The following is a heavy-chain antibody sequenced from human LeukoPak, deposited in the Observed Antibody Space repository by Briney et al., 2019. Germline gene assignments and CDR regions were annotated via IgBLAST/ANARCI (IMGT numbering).Heavy chain of an antibody. D-gene: IGHD6-25*01. CDR1: GDSFSTSGVA. J-gene: IGHJ3*01. CDR3: ARGRASAFDV. V-gene: IGHV6-1*01. CDR2: TYYTSKWNT. Sequence: LSQTLSLSCAISGDSFSTSGVAWIWVRQSPSRGLEWLGRTYYTSKWNTDYAVSVKSRIVVNPDTSKNQFSLQLNSVTSEDTAVYYCARGRASAFDVWGQGTMVTVSS.